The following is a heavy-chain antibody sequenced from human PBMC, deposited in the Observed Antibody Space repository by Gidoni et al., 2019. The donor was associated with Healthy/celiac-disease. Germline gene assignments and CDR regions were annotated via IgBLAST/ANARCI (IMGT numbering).Heavy chain of an antibody. CDR2: IYPGESDT. CDR1: GYSFTSYW. V-gene: IGHV5-51*03. J-gene: IGHJ4*02. CDR3: ARRGRYSGYDYVEDRDY. Sequence: EVQLVQSGAEVKKPGESLKISCKGSGYSFTSYWIGWVRQMPGKGLEWMGIIYPGESDTRYSPSFQGQVTISADKAISTAYLQWSSLKASDTAMYYCARRGRYSGYDYVEDRDYWGQGTLVTVSS. D-gene: IGHD5-12*01.